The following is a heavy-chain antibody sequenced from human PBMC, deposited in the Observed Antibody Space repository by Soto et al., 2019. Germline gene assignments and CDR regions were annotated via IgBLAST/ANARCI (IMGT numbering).Heavy chain of an antibody. D-gene: IGHD5-12*01. CDR2: INSDGSIT. J-gene: IGHJ4*02. V-gene: IGHV3-74*01. CDR1: GFTFSNYW. CDR3: AREGKMATTPFDY. Sequence: EVQLVESGGGLVQPGGSLRLSCAASGFTFSNYWMHWVRQAPGKGLVWVSRINSDGSITTYADSVKGRFTISRDNAKNTLYLQMNSLRVEDTAVYYCAREGKMATTPFDYWGQGTLVTVSS.